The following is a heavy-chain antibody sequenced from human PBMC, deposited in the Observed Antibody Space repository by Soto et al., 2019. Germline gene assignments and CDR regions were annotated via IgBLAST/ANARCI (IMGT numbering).Heavy chain of an antibody. D-gene: IGHD2-15*01. J-gene: IGHJ5*02. CDR3: ARQDRVVAEGRWFDP. Sequence: SETLSLTCTVSGYSISGGYHWAWIRQPPGKGLEWLGSVHYSGNTYYNPSLKSRLTISVDKSKNQFSLNLSSVTAADTAVYYCARQDRVVAEGRWFDPWGQGTLVTVS. CDR1: GYSISGGYH. CDR2: VHYSGNT. V-gene: IGHV4-38-2*02.